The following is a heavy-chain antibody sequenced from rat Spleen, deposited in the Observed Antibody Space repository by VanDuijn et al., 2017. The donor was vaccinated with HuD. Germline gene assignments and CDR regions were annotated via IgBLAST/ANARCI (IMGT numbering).Heavy chain of an antibody. CDR1: GFNFNEYW. CDR2: INKDSRTK. V-gene: IGHV4-2*01. CDR3: SKWGDSGYFDY. J-gene: IGHJ2*01. Sequence: EVKLVESGGGLVQPGGSLKLSCAASGFNFNEYWMGWVRQAPGKGLEWIGEINKDSRTKKYSPSLKEKFIISRDNAQKILYLQMSKLGSEDTATYYCSKWGDSGYFDYWGQGVMVTVSS. D-gene: IGHD4-3*01.